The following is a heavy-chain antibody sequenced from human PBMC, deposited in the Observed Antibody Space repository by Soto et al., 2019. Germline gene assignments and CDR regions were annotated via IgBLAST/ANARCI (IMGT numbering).Heavy chain of an antibody. CDR3: ARADYDFWSGYPNWFDP. Sequence: SETLSLTCTVSGGSISSGGYYWSWIRQHPGKGLEWIGYIYYSGSTYYNPSLKSRVTISVDTSKNQFSLKLSSVTAADTAVYYCARADYDFWSGYPNWFDPWGQGTLVTVSS. J-gene: IGHJ5*02. V-gene: IGHV4-31*03. D-gene: IGHD3-3*01. CDR1: GGSISSGGYY. CDR2: IYYSGST.